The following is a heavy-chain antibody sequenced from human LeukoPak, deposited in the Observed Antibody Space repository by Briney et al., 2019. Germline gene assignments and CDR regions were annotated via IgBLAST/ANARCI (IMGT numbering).Heavy chain of an antibody. D-gene: IGHD3-10*01. J-gene: IGHJ5*02. V-gene: IGHV1-69*13. CDR2: IIPIFGTA. CDR3: ARDYYGSGEVNWFDP. Sequence: ASVKVSCKASGYTFSSYAISWVRQAPGQGLEWMEGIIPIFGTANYAQKFQGRVTITADESTSTAYMELSSPRSEDTAVYYCARDYYGSGEVNWFDPWGQGTLVTVSS. CDR1: GYTFSSYA.